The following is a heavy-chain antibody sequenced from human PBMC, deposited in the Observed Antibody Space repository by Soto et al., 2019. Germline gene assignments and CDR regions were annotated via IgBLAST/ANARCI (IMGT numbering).Heavy chain of an antibody. CDR3: ARAFYYESSGYEYYFDY. V-gene: IGHV3-48*03. D-gene: IGHD3-22*01. Sequence: GGSLRLSCAASGFTFRSYEMNWVRQAPGKGLEWVSYISSSGDTIYYADSVKGRFTISRDNAKNSLYLQMNSLRAEDTAVYYCARAFYYESSGYEYYFDYWGQGTLVTVSS. CDR2: ISSSGDTI. CDR1: GFTFRSYE. J-gene: IGHJ4*02.